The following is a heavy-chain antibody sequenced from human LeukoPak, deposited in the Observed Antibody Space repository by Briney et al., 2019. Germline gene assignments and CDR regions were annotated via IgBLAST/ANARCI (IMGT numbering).Heavy chain of an antibody. V-gene: IGHV1-18*01. CDR1: GYTFGTSG. J-gene: IGHJ1*01. D-gene: IGHD6-13*01. Sequence: ASVTLSCMTSGYTFGTSGICWVRQAPGQGLEWMGWIRPDFRMTYYAQKVQGRVAMTADTSTRTAYLELRRLTSDDTAVYYCASAGPLGYFQDWGQGTLVTVSS. CDR2: IRPDFRMT. CDR3: ASAGPLGYFQD.